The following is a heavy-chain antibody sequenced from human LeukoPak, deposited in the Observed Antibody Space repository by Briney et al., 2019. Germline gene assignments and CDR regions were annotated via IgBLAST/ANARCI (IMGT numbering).Heavy chain of an antibody. Sequence: SETLSLTCTVSGGSISSYYWSWTRQPAGKGLEWIGRIYTSGSTNYNPSLKSRVTMSVDTSKNQFSLKLSSVTAADTAVYYCARESRDYYYYGMDVWGQGTTVTVSS. J-gene: IGHJ6*02. V-gene: IGHV4-4*07. CDR2: IYTSGST. CDR3: ARESRDYYYYGMDV. CDR1: GGSISSYY.